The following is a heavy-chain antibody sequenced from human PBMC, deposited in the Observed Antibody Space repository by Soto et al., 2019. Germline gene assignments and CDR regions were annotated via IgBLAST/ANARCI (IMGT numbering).Heavy chain of an antibody. Sequence: EVQLVESGGGLVQPGGSLRLSCAASGFTFSSYSMNWVRQAPGKGLEWVSYISSSSSTIYYADSVKGRFTISRDNAKNSLYLQMSSLRDEDTAVYYCARESRFLEWLSLNWFDPWGQGTLVTVSS. V-gene: IGHV3-48*02. D-gene: IGHD3-3*01. CDR3: ARESRFLEWLSLNWFDP. CDR1: GFTFSSYS. CDR2: ISSSSSTI. J-gene: IGHJ5*02.